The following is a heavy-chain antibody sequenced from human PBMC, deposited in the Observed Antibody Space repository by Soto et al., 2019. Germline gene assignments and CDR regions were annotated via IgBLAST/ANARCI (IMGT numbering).Heavy chain of an antibody. V-gene: IGHV3-15*01. D-gene: IGHD3-3*01. CDR2: IKSKTDGGTT. J-gene: IGHJ3*02. CDR3: TTETGFWSGYYDAFDI. CDR1: GFTFSNAW. Sequence: GGSLRLSCAASGFTFSNAWMSWVRQAPGKGLEWVGRIKSKTDGGTTDYAAPVKGRFTISRDDSKNTLYLQMNSLKTEDTAVYYCTTETGFWSGYYDAFDIWGQGTMVTVSS.